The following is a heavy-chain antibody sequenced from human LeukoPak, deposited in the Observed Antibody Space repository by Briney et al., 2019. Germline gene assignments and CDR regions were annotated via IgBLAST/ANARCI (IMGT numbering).Heavy chain of an antibody. V-gene: IGHV4-59*01. Sequence: SETLSLTCTVSGGSISTYYWSWIRQPPGKGLEWIGYIYYSGSTNYNPSLKSRVTISVDTSKNQFSLGLSSVTAADTAVYYCARSASWYGHFDYWGQGTLVTVSS. D-gene: IGHD6-13*01. J-gene: IGHJ4*02. CDR2: IYYSGST. CDR3: ARSASWYGHFDY. CDR1: GGSISTYY.